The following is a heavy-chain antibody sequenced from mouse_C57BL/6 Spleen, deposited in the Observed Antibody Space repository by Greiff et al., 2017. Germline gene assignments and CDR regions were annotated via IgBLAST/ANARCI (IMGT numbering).Heavy chain of an antibody. Sequence: VQLVESGPELVKPGASVKISCKASGYSFTSYYIHWVKQRPGQGLEWIGWIYPGSGNTKYNEKFKGKATLTADTSSSTAYMQLSSLTSEDSAVYYCANDDYAMDYWGQGTSVTVSS. CDR2: IYPGSGNT. V-gene: IGHV1-66*01. CDR1: GYSFTSYY. CDR3: ANDDYAMDY. J-gene: IGHJ4*01.